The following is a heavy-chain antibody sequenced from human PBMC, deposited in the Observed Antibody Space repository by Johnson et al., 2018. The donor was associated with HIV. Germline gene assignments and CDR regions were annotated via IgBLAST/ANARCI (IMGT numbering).Heavy chain of an antibody. V-gene: IGHV3-9*01. D-gene: IGHD6-13*01. CDR3: ARSKGSIWYGSAFDI. CDR2: IGWNGLTI. J-gene: IGHJ3*02. CDR1: GFTFDDYA. Sequence: LLVESGGGFVHPGGSLRLSCAASGFTFDDYAMHWVRQGPGKGLEWVAGIGWNGLTIGYVDSVKGRFTISRDDATNSLYLRMDSLRTEDTAVYYCARSKGSIWYGSAFDIWGQGTMVTVSS.